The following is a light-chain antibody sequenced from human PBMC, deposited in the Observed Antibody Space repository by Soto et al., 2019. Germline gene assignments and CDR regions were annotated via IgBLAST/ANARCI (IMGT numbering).Light chain of an antibody. CDR1: QDIRNY. V-gene: IGKV1-6*01. Sequence: AVQMTQSPSSLSASVGDRVTITCRASQDIRNYLGWYQQKPGKAPKLLIYGASSLQSGVPSRFAGSGSGTDFTLTISSLQPEDSASYFCLQDHNYFWTVGQGPKVHIK. CDR2: GAS. CDR3: LQDHNYFWT. J-gene: IGKJ1*01.